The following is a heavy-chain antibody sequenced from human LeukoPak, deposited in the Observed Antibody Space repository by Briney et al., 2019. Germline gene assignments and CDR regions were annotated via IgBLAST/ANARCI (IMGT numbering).Heavy chain of an antibody. J-gene: IGHJ4*02. V-gene: IGHV3-64*01. D-gene: IGHD4-23*01. CDR3: ARSTAFVVTPVDY. CDR1: GFTFSSYA. Sequence: GGSLGLSCAASGFTFSSYAMHWVRQAPGKGLEYVSAISSNGGSTYYANSVKGRFTISRDNSKNTLYLQMGSLRAEDMAVYYCARSTAFVVTPVDYWGQGTLVTVSS. CDR2: ISSNGGST.